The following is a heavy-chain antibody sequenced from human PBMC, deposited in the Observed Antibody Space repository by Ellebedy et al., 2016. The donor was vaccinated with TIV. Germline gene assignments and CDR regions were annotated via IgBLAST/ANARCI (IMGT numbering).Heavy chain of an antibody. CDR2: ISGSGGST. CDR3: AKARLQVIGGDY. D-gene: IGHD6-25*01. Sequence: GESLKISXAASGFTFSSYAMSWVRQAPGKGLEWVSAISGSGGSTYYADSVKGRFTISRDNSKNTLYLQMNSLRAEDTAVYYCAKARLQVIGGDYWGQGTLVTVSS. V-gene: IGHV3-23*01. CDR1: GFTFSSYA. J-gene: IGHJ4*02.